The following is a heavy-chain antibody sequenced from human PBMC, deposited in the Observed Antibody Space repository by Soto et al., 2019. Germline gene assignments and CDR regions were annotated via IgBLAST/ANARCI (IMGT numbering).Heavy chain of an antibody. CDR3: ARDRGYTFDH. D-gene: IGHD3-22*01. Sequence: HPGGSLRLSCAASGFTFSTYWMHWVRQAPGKGLVWVSHINSDGSSTTYADSVKGRFTISRDNAKNTLYLQMNSLRAEDTAVYYCARDRGYTFDHWGQGTRVTVPS. CDR1: GFTFSTYW. CDR2: INSDGSST. V-gene: IGHV3-74*01. J-gene: IGHJ4*02.